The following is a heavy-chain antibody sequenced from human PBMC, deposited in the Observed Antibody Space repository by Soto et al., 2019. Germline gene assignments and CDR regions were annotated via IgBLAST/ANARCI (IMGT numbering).Heavy chain of an antibody. J-gene: IGHJ6*02. D-gene: IGHD3-22*01. CDR3: TTGQQRITMIVVVLDV. Sequence: LRLSCAASGFTFSNAWMNWVRQAPGKGLEWVGRIKSKTDGGTTDYAAPVKGRFTISRDDSKNTLYLQMNSLKTEDTAVYYCTTGQQRITMIVVVLDVWGQGTTVTVSS. CDR1: GFTFSNAW. V-gene: IGHV3-15*07. CDR2: IKSKTDGGTT.